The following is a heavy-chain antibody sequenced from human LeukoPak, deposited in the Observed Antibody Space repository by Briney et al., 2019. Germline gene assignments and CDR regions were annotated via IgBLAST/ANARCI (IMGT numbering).Heavy chain of an antibody. J-gene: IGHJ5*02. CDR3: ARDSYQDYYGRFDP. D-gene: IGHD3-10*01. CDR1: GFSFSNHG. V-gene: IGHV3-33*01. Sequence: GGSLRLSCAASGFSFSNHGMHWVRQAPGKRLEWVAVIWDDGNNKRYANSVNGRFTISRDNSDNTLCLQMNGLTAEDTAMYYCARDSYQDYYGRFDPWGQGTLVIVSS. CDR2: IWDDGNNK.